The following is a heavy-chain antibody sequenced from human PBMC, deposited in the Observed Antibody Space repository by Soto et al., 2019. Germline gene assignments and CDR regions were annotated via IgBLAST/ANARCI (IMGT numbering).Heavy chain of an antibody. J-gene: IGHJ5*02. CDR1: GGSFSGYY. CDR3: ARYYYDSSGSNWFDP. CDR2: INHSGST. V-gene: IGHV4-34*01. D-gene: IGHD3-22*01. Sequence: SETLSLTCAVYGGSFSGYYWSWIRQPPGKGLEWIGEINHSGSTNYNPSLKSRVTISVDTSKNQFSLKLSSVTAADTAVYYCARYYYDSSGSNWFDPWGQGTLVTVSS.